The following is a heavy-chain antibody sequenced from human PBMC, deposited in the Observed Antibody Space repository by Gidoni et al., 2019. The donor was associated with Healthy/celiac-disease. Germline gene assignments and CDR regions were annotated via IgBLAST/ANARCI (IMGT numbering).Heavy chain of an antibody. CDR1: GYTFTSYY. CDR2: INPSGGST. CDR3: ARDQRHDYGVSRGWFDP. J-gene: IGHJ5*02. D-gene: IGHD4-17*01. Sequence: QVQLVQSGAEVKKPGASVKVSCKASGYTFTSYYMHWVRQAPGQGLEWMGIINPSGGSTSYAQKFQGRVTMTRDTSTSTVYMELSSLRSEDTAVYYCARDQRHDYGVSRGWFDPWGQGTLVTVSS. V-gene: IGHV1-46*01.